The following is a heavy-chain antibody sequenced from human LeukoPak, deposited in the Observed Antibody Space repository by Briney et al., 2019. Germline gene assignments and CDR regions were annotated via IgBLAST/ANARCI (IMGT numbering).Heavy chain of an antibody. CDR1: GFTFDDYA. Sequence: PGGSLRLPCAASGFTFDDYAMHWVRQAPGKGLEWVSGISWNSGSIGYAGSVKGRFTISRDNAKNSLYLQMNSLRAEDTALYYCAKGLDSSPVVVISRPYYYYGMDVWGQGTTVTVSS. D-gene: IGHD2-21*01. CDR3: AKGLDSSPVVVISRPYYYYGMDV. V-gene: IGHV3-9*01. CDR2: ISWNSGSI. J-gene: IGHJ6*02.